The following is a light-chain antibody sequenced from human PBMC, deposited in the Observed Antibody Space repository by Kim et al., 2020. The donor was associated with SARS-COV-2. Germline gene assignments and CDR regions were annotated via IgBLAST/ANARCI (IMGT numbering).Light chain of an antibody. Sequence: ASVGDRVTIPCRASQGISSLLALYQQKPGKAPKLLLYAASSLQSGVPSRFSGSGSGTDFTLTISRLQPEDFATYYCQQANSFPLTFGGGNKVDIK. V-gene: IGKV1-12*01. CDR1: QGISSL. CDR2: AAS. J-gene: IGKJ4*01. CDR3: QQANSFPLT.